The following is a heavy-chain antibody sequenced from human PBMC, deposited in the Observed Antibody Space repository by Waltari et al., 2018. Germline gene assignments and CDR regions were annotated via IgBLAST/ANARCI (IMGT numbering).Heavy chain of an antibody. CDR1: GFPFSSYA. J-gene: IGHJ4*02. D-gene: IGHD3-22*01. CDR3: AKGYYYDSSGYTFDY. V-gene: IGHV3-23*01. Sequence: EVQLLESGGGLVQPGGSLRLSCAASGFPFSSYAMSWVRQAPGKGLEWVSAIRGSGGSTYYADSVKGRFTISRDNSKNTLYLQMNSLRAEDTAVYYCAKGYYYDSSGYTFDYWGQGTLVTVSS. CDR2: IRGSGGST.